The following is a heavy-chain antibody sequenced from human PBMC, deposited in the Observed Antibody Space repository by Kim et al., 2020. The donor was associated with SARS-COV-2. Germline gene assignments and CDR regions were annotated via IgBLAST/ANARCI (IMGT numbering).Heavy chain of an antibody. CDR2: IWYDGSNK. CDR3: AKEGQGGELRYFDWLLNYYGMDV. D-gene: IGHD3-9*01. Sequence: GGSLRLSCAASGFTFSSYGMHWVRQAPGKGLEWVAVIWYDGSNKYYADSVKGRFTISRDNSKNTLYLQMNSLRAEDTAVYYCAKEGQGGELRYFDWLLNYYGMDVWGQGTTVTVSS. J-gene: IGHJ6*02. V-gene: IGHV3-33*06. CDR1: GFTFSSYG.